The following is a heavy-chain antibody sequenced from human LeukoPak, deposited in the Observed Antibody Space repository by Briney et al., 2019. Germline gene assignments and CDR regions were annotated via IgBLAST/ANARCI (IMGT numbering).Heavy chain of an antibody. Sequence: GGSLRLSCAASAFSFSSYAMSWVRQAPGKGLEWVSVISGSGGSTSYADSVKGRFTISRDNSKNTLYLQMNSRRVEDTAVYYCAKDSALVRSAYFDYWGQGTLVIVSS. CDR2: ISGSGGST. J-gene: IGHJ4*02. CDR1: AFSFSSYA. CDR3: AKDSALVRSAYFDY. V-gene: IGHV3-23*01. D-gene: IGHD2-21*01.